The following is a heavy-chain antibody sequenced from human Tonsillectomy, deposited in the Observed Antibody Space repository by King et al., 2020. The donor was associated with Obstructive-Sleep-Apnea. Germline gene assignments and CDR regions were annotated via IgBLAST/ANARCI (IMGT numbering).Heavy chain of an antibody. J-gene: IGHJ4*02. CDR3: ARAVDTAMAIDY. CDR2: IYSGGST. V-gene: IGHV3-66*01. CDR1: GFTVSSNH. D-gene: IGHD5-18*01. Sequence: VQLVESGGGFVQPGGSLRLSCVASGFTVSSNHMSWVRQAPGKGLDWVSVIYSGGSTFYADSVKGRFTISRDNSKNTLYLQMNNLRAEDTAVYYCARAVDTAMAIDYWGQGTLVTVSS.